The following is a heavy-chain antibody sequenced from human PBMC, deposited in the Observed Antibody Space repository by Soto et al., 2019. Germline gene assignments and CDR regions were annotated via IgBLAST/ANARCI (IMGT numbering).Heavy chain of an antibody. CDR1: GFTFSSYA. CDR2: ISGSGGST. D-gene: IGHD3-22*01. Sequence: GWSLRLSCAASGFTFSSYAMSGVRQAPGKGLEWVSAISGSGGSTYYADSVKGRFTISRDNSKNTLYLQMNSLRAEDTAVYYCAKGYYYDSSGYYPPFDYWGQGTLVTVSS. J-gene: IGHJ4*02. CDR3: AKGYYYDSSGYYPPFDY. V-gene: IGHV3-23*01.